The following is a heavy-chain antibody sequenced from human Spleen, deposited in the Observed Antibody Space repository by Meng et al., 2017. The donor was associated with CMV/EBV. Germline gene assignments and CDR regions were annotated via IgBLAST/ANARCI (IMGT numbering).Heavy chain of an antibody. CDR3: TRRVDTALVTRFYYYGMDV. J-gene: IGHJ6*02. CDR1: GFTFSNAW. D-gene: IGHD5-18*01. V-gene: IGHV3-15*01. Sequence: GESLKISCAASGFTFSNAWMTWVRQAPGKGLEWVGRIKSITDGGATDYAAPVKGRFTISRDDSKNTAYLQMNSLKTEDSAMYYCTRRVDTALVTRFYYYGMDVWGQGTTVTVSS. CDR2: IKSITDGGAT.